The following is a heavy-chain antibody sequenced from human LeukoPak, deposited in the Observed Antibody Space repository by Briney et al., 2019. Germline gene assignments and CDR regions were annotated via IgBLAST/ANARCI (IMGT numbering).Heavy chain of an antibody. J-gene: IGHJ4*02. Sequence: SETLSLTCAVYGGSFSGYYWSWIRQPPGKGLEWIGEINHSGSTNYNPSLKSRVTISVDTSKNQFSLKLSSVTAADTAVYYCASGDYDILTGYSCWGQGTLVTVSS. CDR2: INHSGST. D-gene: IGHD3-9*01. CDR1: GGSFSGYY. CDR3: ASGDYDILTGYSC. V-gene: IGHV4-34*01.